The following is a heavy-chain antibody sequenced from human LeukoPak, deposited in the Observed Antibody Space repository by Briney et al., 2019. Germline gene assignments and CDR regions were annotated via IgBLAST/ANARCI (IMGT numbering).Heavy chain of an antibody. CDR3: AKDPSPYYYVSGSLGWDY. CDR1: GFTFSTYG. Sequence: GGSLRLSCAASGFTFSTYGINWVRQAPGKGLEWVSAISGSGGSTYYADSVKGRFTISRDNAKNSLYLQMNSLRAEDTAVYYCAKDPSPYYYVSGSLGWDYWGQGTLVTVSS. D-gene: IGHD3-10*01. V-gene: IGHV3-23*01. J-gene: IGHJ4*02. CDR2: ISGSGGST.